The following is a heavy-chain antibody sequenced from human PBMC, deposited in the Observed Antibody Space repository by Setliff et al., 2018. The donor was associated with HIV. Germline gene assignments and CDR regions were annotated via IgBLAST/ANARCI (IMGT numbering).Heavy chain of an antibody. Sequence: SETLSLTCAVYGGSFAASHWSWTRQSPGKGLEWIGEISHSGDTKYKPSLKGRVTISIDTSKKQFSLRLKSVTAADTAVYYCATDHVTMAGTRFDFWGQGTLVTVSS. V-gene: IGHV4-34*01. CDR1: GGSFAASH. J-gene: IGHJ4*02. D-gene: IGHD1-1*01. CDR2: ISHSGDT. CDR3: ATDHVTMAGTRFDF.